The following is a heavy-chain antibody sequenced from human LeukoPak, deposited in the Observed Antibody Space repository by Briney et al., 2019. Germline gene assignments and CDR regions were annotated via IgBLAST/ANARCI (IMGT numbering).Heavy chain of an antibody. CDR2: INPNSGGT. Sequence: ASVKVSCKASGYTFTGYYMHWVRQAPGQGLEWMGWINPNSGGTNYAQKFQGRVTMTRDTSISTAYMELSSLRSEDTAVYYCARRLEVTTSFAFDIWGQGTMVTVSS. CDR3: ARRLEVTTSFAFDI. V-gene: IGHV1-2*02. J-gene: IGHJ3*02. CDR1: GYTFTGYY. D-gene: IGHD4-17*01.